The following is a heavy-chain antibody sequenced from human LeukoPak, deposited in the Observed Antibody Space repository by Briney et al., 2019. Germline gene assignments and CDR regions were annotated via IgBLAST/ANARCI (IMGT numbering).Heavy chain of an antibody. Sequence: PGGSLRLSCAASGFTFSSYGMNWVRQAPGKGLEWVSTVSGSGGGTYYEDSVMGRFTISRDNSKNTLHLQMNSLRADDTAVYYCARQELDRLYFDYWGQGTLVTVSS. V-gene: IGHV3-23*01. CDR2: VSGSGGGT. D-gene: IGHD1-26*01. J-gene: IGHJ4*02. CDR1: GFTFSSYG. CDR3: ARQELDRLYFDY.